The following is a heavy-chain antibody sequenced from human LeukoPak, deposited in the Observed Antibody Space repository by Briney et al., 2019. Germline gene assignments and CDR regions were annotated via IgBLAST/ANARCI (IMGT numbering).Heavy chain of an antibody. Sequence: SQTLSLTCAISGDSVFSNSAAWNWIRQSPSRGLEWLGRTYYRSKWYNDYAVSVKSRITINPDTSKNQFSLQLNSVTPEDTAVYYCASGGGSYRENWFDPWGQGTLVTVSS. CDR1: GDSVFSNSAA. CDR3: ASGGGSYRENWFDP. V-gene: IGHV6-1*01. J-gene: IGHJ5*02. CDR2: TYYRSKWYN. D-gene: IGHD1-26*01.